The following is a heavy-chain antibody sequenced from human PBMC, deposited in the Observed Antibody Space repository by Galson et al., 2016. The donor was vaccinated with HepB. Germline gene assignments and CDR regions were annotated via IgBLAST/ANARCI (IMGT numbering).Heavy chain of an antibody. CDR1: GYNFNSYG. CDR3: ARVSTTFDY. J-gene: IGHJ4*02. V-gene: IGHV1-18*01. CDR2: ITPYNGYR. D-gene: IGHD1-1*01. Sequence: SVKVSCKASGYNFNSYGITWVRQAPGQGLEWMGWITPYNGYRNYAQKFQGRVTMTTETSTSTVYMELRSLRSDDTAVYYCARVSTTFDYWGQGTLVTVSS.